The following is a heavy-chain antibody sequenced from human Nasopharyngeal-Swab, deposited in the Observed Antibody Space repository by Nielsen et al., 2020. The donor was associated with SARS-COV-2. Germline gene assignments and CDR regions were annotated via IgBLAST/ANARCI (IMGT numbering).Heavy chain of an antibody. V-gene: IGHV7-4-1*02. D-gene: IGHD6-13*01. J-gene: IGHJ6*02. Sequence: ASVKVSCKASGYTFTSYAMNWVRQAPGQGLEWMGWINTNTGNPTYAQGFTERFVFSLDTSVSTAYLQISSLKAEDTAVYYCAREAAAGIVYGMDVWGQGTTVTVSS. CDR2: INTNTGNP. CDR1: GYTFTSYA. CDR3: AREAAAGIVYGMDV.